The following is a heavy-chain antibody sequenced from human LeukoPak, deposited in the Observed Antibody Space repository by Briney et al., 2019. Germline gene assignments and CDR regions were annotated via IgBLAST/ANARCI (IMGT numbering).Heavy chain of an antibody. Sequence: GGSLRLSCAASGFTFSSYSMNWVRQAPGRGLEWVSSISSTSNYIYYADSVKGRFTISRDNAKTSLYLQMNSLRAEDTAVYYCARDDRYSYGYSQSGHFDYWGQGILVTVSS. J-gene: IGHJ4*02. CDR2: ISSTSNYI. D-gene: IGHD5-18*01. V-gene: IGHV3-21*01. CDR1: GFTFSSYS. CDR3: ARDDRYSYGYSQSGHFDY.